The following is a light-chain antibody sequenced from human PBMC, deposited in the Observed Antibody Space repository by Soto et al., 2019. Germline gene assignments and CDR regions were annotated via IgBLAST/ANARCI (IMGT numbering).Light chain of an antibody. V-gene: IGKV1-33*01. CDR2: DAS. CDR3: QHYDSLPPT. J-gene: IGKJ2*01. CDR1: EDITNS. Sequence: DIQMTQSPLSLSASVGESVTIACRVSEDITNSLNWYQHKPGKAPKVLMYDASNLEVGVPSRFSGSGSGAHFPLNISGLQPEDTAIYYCQHYDSLPPTFGQGTKLEI.